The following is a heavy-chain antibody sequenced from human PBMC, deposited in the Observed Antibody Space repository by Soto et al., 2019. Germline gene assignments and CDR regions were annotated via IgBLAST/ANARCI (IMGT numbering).Heavy chain of an antibody. D-gene: IGHD3-9*01. CDR2: ITPIFGTA. Sequence: SVKVSCKASGGSFSNYAISWVRQAPGQGLEWMGGITPIFGTANYAQKFQGRVTITADESTSTAYMELSSLRSEDTAVYYCARGWSYDILTGYSYWGQGTLVTVSS. CDR3: ARGWSYDILTGYSY. J-gene: IGHJ4*02. CDR1: GGSFSNYA. V-gene: IGHV1-69*13.